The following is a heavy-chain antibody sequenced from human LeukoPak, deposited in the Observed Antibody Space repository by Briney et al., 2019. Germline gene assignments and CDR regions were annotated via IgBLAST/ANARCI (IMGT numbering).Heavy chain of an antibody. Sequence: ASVKVSCKASGYTFSNYGVSWVRQAPGRGLEWLGWISAYNGNTNYAQKFQGRVTMTRDTSTSTAYMEVTSLRSDDTAVYYRARGATRFGELTDWLDPWGQGTLVTVSS. CDR2: ISAYNGNT. CDR3: ARGATRFGELTDWLDP. V-gene: IGHV1-18*01. D-gene: IGHD3-10*02. CDR1: GYTFSNYG. J-gene: IGHJ5*02.